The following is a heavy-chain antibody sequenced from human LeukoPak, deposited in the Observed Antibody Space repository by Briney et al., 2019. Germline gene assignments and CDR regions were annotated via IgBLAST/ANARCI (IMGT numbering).Heavy chain of an antibody. V-gene: IGHV4-59*01. D-gene: IGHD3-10*01. CDR3: ARDRYYDSGSYYN. Sequence: SETLSLTCAVYGGSISSYYWNWIRQPPGKGLEWIGYIYYSGSTNYNPSLKSRVTISVDTSKNQFSLKLSSVTAADTAVYYCARDRYYDSGSYYNWGQGTLVTVSS. CDR2: IYYSGST. CDR1: GGSISSYY. J-gene: IGHJ4*02.